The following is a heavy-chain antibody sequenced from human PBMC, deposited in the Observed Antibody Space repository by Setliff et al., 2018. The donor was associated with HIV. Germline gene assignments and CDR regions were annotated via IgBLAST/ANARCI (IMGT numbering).Heavy chain of an antibody. V-gene: IGHV3-11*01. CDR2: ISSGGTIL. J-gene: IGHJ3*02. CDR3: ARSRSTRDAFDT. D-gene: IGHD2-2*01. Sequence: PGGSLRLSCAASGFIFSEHYMSWIRQAPGKGLEWVSYISSGGTILHYADSVKGRFTISRDNAKNSLYLQMNSLRVEDTAVYYCARSRSTRDAFDTWGRGTMVTVSS. CDR1: GFIFSEHY.